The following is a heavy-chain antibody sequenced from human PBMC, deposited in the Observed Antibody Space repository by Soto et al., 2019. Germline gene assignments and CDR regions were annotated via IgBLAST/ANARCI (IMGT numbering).Heavy chain of an antibody. J-gene: IGHJ4*02. CDR2: ISGGGRPI. D-gene: IGHD6-19*01. V-gene: IGHV3-48*02. CDR3: ARDLGWAFDS. Sequence: EVQLVESGGGSVQPGGSLRLSCAASGFTFSTFSMNWVRQAPGRGLEWISYISGGGRPISYADSVKGRFTISRDNAKNSLSLQMDSLTDEDTAVYYSARDLGWAFDSWGQGTLVTVSS. CDR1: GFTFSTFS.